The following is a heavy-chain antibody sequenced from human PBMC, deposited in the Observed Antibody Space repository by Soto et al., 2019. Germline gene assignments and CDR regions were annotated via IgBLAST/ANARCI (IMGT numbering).Heavy chain of an antibody. V-gene: IGHV5-51*01. CDR3: ARAYGKYFDY. CDR1: GYTFTTYW. D-gene: IGHD3-10*01. Sequence: GESLKISCKGSGYTFTTYWIGWVRQMPGKGLEWMGIIYPSDSDTRYSPSFQGQVTISADKSISTAYLQWGSLKASDTAMYYCARAYGKYFDYWGQGTLVTVSS. CDR2: IYPSDSDT. J-gene: IGHJ4*02.